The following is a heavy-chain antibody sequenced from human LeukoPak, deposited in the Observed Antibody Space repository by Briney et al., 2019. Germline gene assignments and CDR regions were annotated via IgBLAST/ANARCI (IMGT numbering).Heavy chain of an antibody. Sequence: TGGSLRLSCAASGFTFSSYGMHWVRQAPGKGLEWVAVIWYDGSNKYYADSVKGRFTISRDNSKNTLCLQMNSLTAEDTAVYYCARGVPDVVVVIAATPFDYWGQGTLVTVSS. D-gene: IGHD2-15*01. CDR3: ARGVPDVVVVIAATPFDY. J-gene: IGHJ4*02. V-gene: IGHV3-33*01. CDR2: IWYDGSNK. CDR1: GFTFSSYG.